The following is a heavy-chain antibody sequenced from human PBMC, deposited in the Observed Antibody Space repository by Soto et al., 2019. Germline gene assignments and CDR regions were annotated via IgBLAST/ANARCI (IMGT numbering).Heavy chain of an antibody. CDR2: ISYDGSNK. CDR3: ARDIAITMIVVVMMAPGDY. V-gene: IGHV3-30-3*01. Sequence: QVQLVESGGGVVQPGRSLRLSCAASGFTFSSYAMHWVREAPGKGLEWVAVISYDGSNKYYADSVKGRFTISRDNSKNTLYLQMNGLRAEDTAVYYCARDIAITMIVVVMMAPGDYWGQGTLVTVSS. J-gene: IGHJ4*02. D-gene: IGHD3-22*01. CDR1: GFTFSSYA.